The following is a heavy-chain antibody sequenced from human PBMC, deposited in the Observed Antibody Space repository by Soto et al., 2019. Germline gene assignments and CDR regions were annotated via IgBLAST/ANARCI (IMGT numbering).Heavy chain of an antibody. CDR3: VTEPSFGEFRY. Sequence: VQVVESGGGVVQPGRSLRLSCAASGFSFSSSSMHWVRQAPGKGPDWVAVISYHGREIYYADSVKGRFTISRDNSHNTVFLQMNRLTTEDTAIYFCVTEPSFGEFRYWGQGTLVAVSS. D-gene: IGHD3-10*01. J-gene: IGHJ4*02. V-gene: IGHV3-30*04. CDR1: GFSFSSSS. CDR2: ISYHGREI.